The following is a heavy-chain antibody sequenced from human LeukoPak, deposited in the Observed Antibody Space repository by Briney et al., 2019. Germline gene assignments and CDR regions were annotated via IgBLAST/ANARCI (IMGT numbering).Heavy chain of an antibody. V-gene: IGHV4-59*01. J-gene: IGHJ4*02. CDR2: IYYSGST. CDR1: GGSISSYY. D-gene: IGHD1-26*01. Sequence: PSETLSLTCTVSGGSISSYYWSWIRQPPGKGLEWIGYIYYSGSTNYNPSLKSRVTISVDTSKNQFSLKLSSVTAADTAVYYCARHNRLRLGWSYYFDYWGQGTLVTVSS. CDR3: ARHNRLRLGWSYYFDY.